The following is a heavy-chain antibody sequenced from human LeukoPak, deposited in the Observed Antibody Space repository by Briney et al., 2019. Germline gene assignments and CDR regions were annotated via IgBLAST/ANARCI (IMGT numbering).Heavy chain of an antibody. CDR3: AMRTTYYYGSGLDAFDI. Sequence: GGSLRLSCAASGFTFSSYAMSWVRQPPGKGLEWVSTISLIGGSTYYADSVKGRFTISRDNSKNTLYLQMNSLRADDTAVYYCAMRTTYYYGSGLDAFDIWGQGTMVTVSS. J-gene: IGHJ3*02. CDR1: GFTFSSYA. CDR2: ISLIGGST. D-gene: IGHD3-10*01. V-gene: IGHV3-23*01.